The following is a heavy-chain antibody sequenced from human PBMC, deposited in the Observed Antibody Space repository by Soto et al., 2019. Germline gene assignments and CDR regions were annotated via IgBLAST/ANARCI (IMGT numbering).Heavy chain of an antibody. CDR1: GFTFSSYA. Sequence: LSLTCAASGFTFSSYAMHWVRQAPGKGLEWVAVISYDGSNKYYADSVKGRFTISRDNSKNTLYLQMNSLRAEDTAVYYCARDGAGDYDRTFDYWGQGTLVTVSS. CDR3: ARDGAGDYDRTFDY. V-gene: IGHV3-30-3*01. D-gene: IGHD4-17*01. J-gene: IGHJ4*02. CDR2: ISYDGSNK.